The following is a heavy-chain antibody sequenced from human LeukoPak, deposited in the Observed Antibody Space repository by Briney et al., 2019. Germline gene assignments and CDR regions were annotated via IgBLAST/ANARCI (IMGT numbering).Heavy chain of an antibody. CDR3: ARGRSREASDGYCHFDY. CDR1: GYAFSDYY. V-gene: IGHV1-2*02. D-gene: IGHD2-21*01. Sequence: ASLKVSCKASGYAFSDYYIHWVRQAPGPRLEWMGWVKPNSGDTKSAQKFQGRVTMTRDTSINSAYMDLNSLTSDDTAVYYCARGRSREASDGYCHFDYWGQGTLVTVSS. J-gene: IGHJ4*02. CDR2: VKPNSGDT.